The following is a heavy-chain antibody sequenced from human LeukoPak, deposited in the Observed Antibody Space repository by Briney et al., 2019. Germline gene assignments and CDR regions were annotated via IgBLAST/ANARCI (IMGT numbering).Heavy chain of an antibody. V-gene: IGHV4-59*01. CDR3: ARSNKWELLSYYYYYMDV. CDR2: IYYSGST. CDR1: GGSISSYY. Sequence: SETLSLTCTVSGGSISSYYWSWIRQPPGKGLEWIGYIYYSGSTNYNPSLKSRVTISVDTSKNQFSLKLSSVTAADTAVYYCARSNKWELLSYYYYYMDVWGKGTTVTVSS. J-gene: IGHJ6*03. D-gene: IGHD1-26*01.